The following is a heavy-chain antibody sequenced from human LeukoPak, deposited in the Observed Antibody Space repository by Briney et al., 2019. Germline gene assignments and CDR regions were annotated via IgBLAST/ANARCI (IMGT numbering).Heavy chain of an antibody. Sequence: GGSLRLSCAASGFTFSSYAMSWVRQAPGKGLEWVSAISGSGGSTYCADSVKGRFTISRDNSKNTLYLQMNSLRAEDTAVYYCAKDADCSGGSCYFDYWGQGTLVTVSS. V-gene: IGHV3-23*01. CDR3: AKDADCSGGSCYFDY. J-gene: IGHJ4*02. D-gene: IGHD2-15*01. CDR2: ISGSGGST. CDR1: GFTFSSYA.